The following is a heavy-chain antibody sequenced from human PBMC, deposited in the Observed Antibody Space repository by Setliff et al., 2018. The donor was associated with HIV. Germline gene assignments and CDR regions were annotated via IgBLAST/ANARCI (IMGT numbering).Heavy chain of an antibody. J-gene: IGHJ1*01. CDR1: GGSIKSSSYY. CDR3: ARVPTSSWYVTTQRTKEYFHH. CDR2: IYYSGNT. V-gene: IGHV4-39*07. D-gene: IGHD6-13*01. Sequence: SETLSLTCAVSGGSIKSSSYYWGWIRQPPGKGLEWIGSIYYSGNTYYNPSLKSRVTILEDTSRNQFSLRLSSVTAADTAIYYCARVPTSSWYVTTQRTKEYFHHWGQGTLVTVSS.